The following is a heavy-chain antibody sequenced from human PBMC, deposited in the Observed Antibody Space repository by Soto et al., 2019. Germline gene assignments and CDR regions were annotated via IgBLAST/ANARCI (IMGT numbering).Heavy chain of an antibody. D-gene: IGHD3-9*01. CDR1: GDSVSSKTAA. CDR3: ARVSFDHFVHWFDP. CDR2: TYFRSKWYN. J-gene: IGHJ5*02. V-gene: IGHV6-1*01. Sequence: SQTLSLTCAISGDSVSSKTAAWNWIRQSPSRGLEWLGRTYFRSKWYNDYAISVKSRITINPDTSKNQFSLLLISVTPEDTAVYYCARVSFDHFVHWFDPWGQGTLVTVSS.